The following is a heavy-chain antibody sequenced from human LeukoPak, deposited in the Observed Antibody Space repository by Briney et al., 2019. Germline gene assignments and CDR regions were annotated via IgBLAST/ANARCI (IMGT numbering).Heavy chain of an antibody. V-gene: IGHV4-59*01. J-gene: IGHJ4*02. Sequence: PSETLSLTCTVSGGSISSYYWSRIRQPPGKGLEWIGYIYYSGSTNYNPSLKSRVTISVDTSKNQFSLKLSSVTAADTAVYYCARDGAAGSSDYWGQGTLVTVSS. CDR3: ARDGAAGSSDY. D-gene: IGHD6-13*01. CDR1: GGSISSYY. CDR2: IYYSGST.